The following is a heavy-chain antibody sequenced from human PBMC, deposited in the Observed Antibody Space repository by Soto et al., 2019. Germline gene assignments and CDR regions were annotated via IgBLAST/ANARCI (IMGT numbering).Heavy chain of an antibody. CDR3: ARGLPDPEKWLQDYFDY. V-gene: IGHV4-30-4*01. D-gene: IGHD2-8*01. CDR2: IFYSGST. J-gene: IGHJ4*02. Sequence: QVQLQESGPGLVKPSQTLSLTCTVSGGSINSGDYYWSWIRQPPGKGLEWIGYIFYSGSTYYNPSLKSRLTMSLDTSKNQFSLKLSSVTAADTAVYYCARGLPDPEKWLQDYFDYWGQGTLVTVSS. CDR1: GGSINSGDYY.